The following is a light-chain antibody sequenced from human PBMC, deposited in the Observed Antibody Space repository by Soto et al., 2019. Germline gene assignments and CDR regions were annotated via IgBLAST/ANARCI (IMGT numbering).Light chain of an antibody. CDR2: GAS. CDR3: QQYGSSPT. CDR1: QSVRGN. Sequence: EIVLTQSPPTLSVSSGERATLSCRASQSVRGNLAWYQQKPGQAPRLLISGASTGATGVPARFSGSGSETDFTLTISRLEPEDFAVYYCQQYGSSPTFGQGTRLEL. V-gene: IGKV3-20*01. J-gene: IGKJ5*01.